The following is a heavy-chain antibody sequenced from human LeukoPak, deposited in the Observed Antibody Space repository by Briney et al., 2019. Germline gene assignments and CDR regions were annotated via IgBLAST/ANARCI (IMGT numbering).Heavy chain of an antibody. V-gene: IGHV1-2*02. Sequence: ASVKVSCKASGYTFTGYYMHWVRQAPGQGLEWMGWIIPNSGGTNYAQKFQGRVTMTRDTSISTAYMELSRLRSDDTAVYYCARDLYYYDSSGYSPGYYFDYWGQGTLVTVSS. CDR2: IIPNSGGT. J-gene: IGHJ4*02. D-gene: IGHD3-22*01. CDR3: ARDLYYYDSSGYSPGYYFDY. CDR1: GYTFTGYY.